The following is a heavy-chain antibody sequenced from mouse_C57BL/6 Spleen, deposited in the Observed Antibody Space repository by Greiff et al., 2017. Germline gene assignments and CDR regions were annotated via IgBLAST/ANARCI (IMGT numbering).Heavy chain of an antibody. CDR3: ASSYDGYFAWFAY. J-gene: IGHJ3*01. CDR2: ISYDGSN. D-gene: IGHD2-3*01. V-gene: IGHV3-6*01. CDR1: GYSITSGYY. Sequence: EVKLMESGPGLVKPSQSLSLTCSVTGYSITSGYYWNWIRQFPGNKLEWMGYISYDGSNNYNPSLKNRISITRDTSKNQFFLKLNSVTTEDTATYYCASSYDGYFAWFAYWGQGTLVTVSA.